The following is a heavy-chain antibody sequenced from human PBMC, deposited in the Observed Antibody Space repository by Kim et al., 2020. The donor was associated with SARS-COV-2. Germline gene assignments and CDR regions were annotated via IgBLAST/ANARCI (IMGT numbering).Heavy chain of an antibody. J-gene: IGHJ3*02. CDR3: ATPPGSYFADAFDI. Sequence: GGSLRLSCAASGFTFSSYSMNWVRQAPGKGLEWVSSISSSSSYIYYADSVKGRFTISRDNAKNSLYLQMNSLRAEDTAVYYCATPPGSYFADAFDIWGQGTMVTVSS. V-gene: IGHV3-21*01. CDR1: GFTFSSYS. D-gene: IGHD1-26*01. CDR2: ISSSSSYI.